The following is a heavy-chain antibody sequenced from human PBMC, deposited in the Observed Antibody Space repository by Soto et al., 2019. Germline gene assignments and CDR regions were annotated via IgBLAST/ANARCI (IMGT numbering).Heavy chain of an antibody. V-gene: IGHV3-33*01. J-gene: IGHJ3*02. CDR3: ARFPYYYDSSGYEDAFDI. CDR1: GFTFSSYG. CDR2: IWYDGSNK. D-gene: IGHD3-22*01. Sequence: QVQLVESGGGVVQPGRSLRLSCAASGFTFSSYGMHWVRQAPGKGLEWVAVIWYDGSNKYYADSVKGRFTISRDNSKNTLYLQMNSLRDEDTAVYYCARFPYYYDSSGYEDAFDIWGQGTMVTVSS.